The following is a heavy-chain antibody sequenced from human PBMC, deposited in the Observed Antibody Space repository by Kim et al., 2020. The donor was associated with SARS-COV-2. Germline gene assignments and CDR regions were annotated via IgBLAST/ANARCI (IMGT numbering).Heavy chain of an antibody. V-gene: IGHV3-53*01. CDR1: GFSVSSSY. Sequence: GGSLRLSCAASGFSVSSSYMNWVRQAPGKGLQWVSIIHSDDKTYYADSVRGRFTISRDNSKNTLDLQMNSLRVEDTAVYYCAKGRAYYFDYWGQGTPVTVSS. CDR3: AKGRAYYFDY. CDR2: IHSDDKT. J-gene: IGHJ4*02.